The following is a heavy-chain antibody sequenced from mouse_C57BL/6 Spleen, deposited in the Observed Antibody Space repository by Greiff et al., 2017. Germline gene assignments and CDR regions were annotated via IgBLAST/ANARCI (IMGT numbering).Heavy chain of an antibody. V-gene: IGHV5-6*01. CDR1: GFTFSSYG. Sequence: EVKLMESGGDLVKPGGSLKLSCAASGFTFSSYGMSWVRQTPDKRLEWVATISSGGSYTYYPDSVKGRFTISRDNAKNTLYLQMSSLKSEDTAMYYCARHYYGSSFGFAYWGKGTLVTVSA. CDR2: ISSGGSYT. J-gene: IGHJ3*01. CDR3: ARHYYGSSFGFAY. D-gene: IGHD1-1*01.